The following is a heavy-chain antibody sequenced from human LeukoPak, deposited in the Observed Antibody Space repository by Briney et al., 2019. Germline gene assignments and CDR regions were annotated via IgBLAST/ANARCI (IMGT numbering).Heavy chain of an antibody. CDR1: GGSFSGYY. CDR2: IYHSGSM. J-gene: IGHJ4*02. V-gene: IGHV4-34*01. D-gene: IGHD1-1*01. Sequence: SETLSLTCAVYGGSFSGYYWSWIRQPPGKGLEWIASIYHSGSMFYNPSLKSRFTISVDTSKNQFSLKLSSVTAAATAVYYCARLTSRLANFDYWGQGTLVTVSS. CDR3: ARLTSRLANFDY.